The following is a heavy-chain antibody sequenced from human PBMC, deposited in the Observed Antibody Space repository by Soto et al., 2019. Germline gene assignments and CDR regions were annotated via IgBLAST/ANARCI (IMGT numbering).Heavy chain of an antibody. CDR3: ATDRATPYFGMDV. Sequence: SETLSLTCAVYGGSFTGNYRSWIRQPPGKGLEWIGEVNDSGSTNFNPSLKSRVTISVDTSKKQFTLKLTSVTAADTAVYYCATDRATPYFGMDVWGHGTTVTVSS. V-gene: IGHV4-34*01. CDR1: GGSFTGNY. J-gene: IGHJ6*02. CDR2: VNDSGST. D-gene: IGHD3-16*02.